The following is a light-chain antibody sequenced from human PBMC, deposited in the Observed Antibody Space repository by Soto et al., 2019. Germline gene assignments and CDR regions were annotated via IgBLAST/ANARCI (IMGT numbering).Light chain of an antibody. CDR3: QQYNNWPPWT. V-gene: IGKV3D-15*01. CDR1: QSVSRD. Sequence: EIVLAQSPGTLSLSPGQRATLSCRASQSVSRDYVAWYQHKPGQAPRLLIYAASSRPSGIPDRFGGSGSGTEFTLTISSLQSEDFAVYYCQQYNNWPPWTFGQGTKVDI. J-gene: IGKJ1*01. CDR2: AAS.